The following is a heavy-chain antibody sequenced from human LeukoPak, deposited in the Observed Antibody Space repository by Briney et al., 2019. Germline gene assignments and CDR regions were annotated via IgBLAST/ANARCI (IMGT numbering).Heavy chain of an antibody. V-gene: IGHV4-39*07. D-gene: IGHD5-18*01. CDR1: GGSISSGGYY. J-gene: IGHJ4*02. CDR2: INHSGST. CDR3: ARVSSFGSYGYPSSYDY. Sequence: PSETLSLTCTVSGGSISSGGYYWSWIRQPPGKGLEWIGEINHSGSTNYNPSLKSRVTISVDTSKNQFSLKLSSVTAADTAVYYCARVSSFGSYGYPSSYDYWGQGTLVTVSS.